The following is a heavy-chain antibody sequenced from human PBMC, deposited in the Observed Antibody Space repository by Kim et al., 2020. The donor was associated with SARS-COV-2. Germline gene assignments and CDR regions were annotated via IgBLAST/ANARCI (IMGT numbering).Heavy chain of an antibody. CDR1: GGSFSGYY. CDR3: ARGNDSSGKIFDY. CDR2: INHSGST. D-gene: IGHD3-22*01. J-gene: IGHJ4*02. Sequence: SETLSLTCAVYGGSFSGYYWSWIRQPPGKGLEWIGEINHSGSTNYNPSLKSRVTISVDTSKNQFSLKLSSVTAADTAVYYCARGNDSSGKIFDYWGQGTL. V-gene: IGHV4-34*01.